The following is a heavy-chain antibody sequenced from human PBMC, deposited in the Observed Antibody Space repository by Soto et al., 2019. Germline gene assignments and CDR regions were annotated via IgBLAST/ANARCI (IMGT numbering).Heavy chain of an antibody. Sequence: QVQLVQSGAEVKKPGASVKVSCKASGYTFTSYDINWVRQATGQGLEWMGWMNPNSGNTAYAQKFLGRITMTRNTSISTAYMELSCLRSEATAVYYCARERPRGFDPWGQGTLVTVSS. CDR3: ARERPRGFDP. CDR1: GYTFTSYD. V-gene: IGHV1-8*01. CDR2: MNPNSGNT. J-gene: IGHJ5*02.